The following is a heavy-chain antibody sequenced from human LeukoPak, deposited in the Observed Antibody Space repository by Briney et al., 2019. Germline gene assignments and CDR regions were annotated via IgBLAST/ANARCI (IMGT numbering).Heavy chain of an antibody. Sequence: PSETLSLTCTVSGGSISSGSYYWSWIRQPAGKGLEWIGYIYYSGSTNYNPSLKSRVTISVDTSKNQFSLKLSSVTAADTAVYYCAGYKLTGDDYWGQGTLVTVSS. CDR2: IYYSGST. V-gene: IGHV4-61*10. CDR3: AGYKLTGDDY. D-gene: IGHD7-27*01. J-gene: IGHJ4*02. CDR1: GGSISSGSYY.